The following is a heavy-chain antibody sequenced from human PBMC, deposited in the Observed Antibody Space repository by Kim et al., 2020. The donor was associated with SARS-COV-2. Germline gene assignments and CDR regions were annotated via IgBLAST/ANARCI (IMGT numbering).Heavy chain of an antibody. J-gene: IGHJ3*02. CDR3: ARVGGCCSGDREEDAFDI. CDR1: GFTFSSYA. V-gene: IGHV3-30-3*01. D-gene: IGHD2-15*01. Sequence: GGSLRLSCAASGFTFSSYAMHWVRQAPGKGLEWVAVISYDGSNKYYADSVKGRFTISRDNSKNTLYLQMNSLRAEDTAVYYCARVGGCCSGDREEDAFDIWGQGTMVTVSS. CDR2: ISYDGSNK.